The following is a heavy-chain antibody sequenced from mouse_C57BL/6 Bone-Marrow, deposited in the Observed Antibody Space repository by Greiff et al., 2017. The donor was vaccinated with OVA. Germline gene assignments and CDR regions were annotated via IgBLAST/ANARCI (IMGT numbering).Heavy chain of an antibody. CDR1: GYTFTDYY. CDR3: ARHYDYVASY. D-gene: IGHD2-4*01. Sequence: ELQLQQSGPVLVKPGASVKMSCKASGYTFTDYYMNWVKQSHGKSLEWIGVINPYNGGTSYNQKFKGKATLTVDKSSSTAYMELNSLTSEDSAVYYCARHYDYVASYWGQGTLVTVSA. J-gene: IGHJ3*01. CDR2: INPYNGGT. V-gene: IGHV1-19*01.